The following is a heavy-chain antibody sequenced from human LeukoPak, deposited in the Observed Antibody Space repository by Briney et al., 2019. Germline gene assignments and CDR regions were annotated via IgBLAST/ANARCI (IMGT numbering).Heavy chain of an antibody. D-gene: IGHD3-3*01. CDR2: IRNKANSYTT. V-gene: IGHV3-72*01. CDR3: ARGVLWSGYFYFDY. CDR1: GFTFSSSE. J-gene: IGHJ4*02. Sequence: PGGSLRLSCAASGFTFSSSEMNWVRQAPGKGLEWVGRIRNKANSYTTEYAASVKGRFTISRDDSRNSLYLQMNSLTAEDTAVYYCARGVLWSGYFYFDYRGQGTLVTVSS.